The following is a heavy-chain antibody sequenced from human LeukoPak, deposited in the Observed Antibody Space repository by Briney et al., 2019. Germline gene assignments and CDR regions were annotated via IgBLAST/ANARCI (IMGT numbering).Heavy chain of an antibody. CDR1: GGSFSGYY. Sequence: SETLSLTCAVYGGSFSGYYWSWIRQPPGKGLEWIGEIYHSGSTNYNPSLKRRVTISVDTSKTQFSLKLSSVTAADTAVYYCARSPDATYYYYYMDVWGKGTTVTVSS. J-gene: IGHJ6*03. D-gene: IGHD2-15*01. CDR2: IYHSGST. V-gene: IGHV4-34*01. CDR3: ARSPDATYYYYYMDV.